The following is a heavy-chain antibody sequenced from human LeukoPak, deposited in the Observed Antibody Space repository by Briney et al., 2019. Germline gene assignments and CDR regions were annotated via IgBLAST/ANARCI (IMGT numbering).Heavy chain of an antibody. CDR2: LNPQSGNT. V-gene: IGHV1-8*01. CDR1: EYTFITYD. D-gene: IGHD2-8*01. CDR3: ARGPWFRSLLGYCADGVCYPGY. Sequence: GASVKVSCKAFEYTFITYDIIWVRQAAGQGLEWMGWLNPQSGNTGFTANFQGRVTLTMDSSISTAYIELRSLRLDDTAVYYCARGPWFRSLLGYCADGVCYPGYWGQGTLVTVSS. J-gene: IGHJ4*02.